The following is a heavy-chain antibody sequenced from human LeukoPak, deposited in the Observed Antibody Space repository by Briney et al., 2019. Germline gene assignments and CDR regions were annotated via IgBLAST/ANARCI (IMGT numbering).Heavy chain of an antibody. Sequence: ASVKVSCKASGYTFTSYYMHWVRQAPGQGLEWMGIINPSGGSTSYAQKFQGRVTMTRDTSTSTVYMELSSLRSDDTAVYYCAREFGGYCSSTSCYTGNFFDYWGQGTLVTVSS. CDR1: GYTFTSYY. CDR3: AREFGGYCSSTSCYTGNFFDY. D-gene: IGHD2-2*02. J-gene: IGHJ4*02. CDR2: INPSGGST. V-gene: IGHV1-46*01.